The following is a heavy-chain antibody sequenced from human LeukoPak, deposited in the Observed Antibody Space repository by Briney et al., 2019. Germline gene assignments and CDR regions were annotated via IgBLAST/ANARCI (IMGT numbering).Heavy chain of an antibody. CDR2: IYNSGST. J-gene: IGHJ5*02. Sequence: KPSETLSLTCTVSGDSMSTYYWTWIRQPPGKGLEWIGYIYNSGSTNYNPSLKSRVTISVDTSKNQFSLKLSSVTAADTAVYYCARHGTEYYYDSSGYYGAGPFDPWGQGTLVTVSS. CDR1: GDSMSTYY. CDR3: ARHGTEYYYDSSGYYGAGPFDP. V-gene: IGHV4-59*08. D-gene: IGHD3-22*01.